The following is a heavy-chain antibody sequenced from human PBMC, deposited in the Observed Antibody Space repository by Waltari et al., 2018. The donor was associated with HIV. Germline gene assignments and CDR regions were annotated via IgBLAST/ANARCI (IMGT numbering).Heavy chain of an antibody. J-gene: IGHJ6*02. CDR2: IYPGDSES. CDR1: GYSFTTYW. Sequence: EVQLVQSGAEVKKPGESLKISCKASGYSFTTYWIGWVRQMPGKGLEWMGVIYPGDSESTYSPPFQGQVTISADKSITTAYLQWNSLKASDTAIYYCVRRGGGYSKENAYYYGLDVWGQGTTVTVSS. CDR3: VRRGGGYSKENAYYYGLDV. V-gene: IGHV5-51*03. D-gene: IGHD4-4*01.